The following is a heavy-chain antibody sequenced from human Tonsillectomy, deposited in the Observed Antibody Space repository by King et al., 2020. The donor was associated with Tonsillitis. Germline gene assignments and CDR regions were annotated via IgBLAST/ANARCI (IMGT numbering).Heavy chain of an antibody. CDR3: AKDSGSDLDYYYGMDV. V-gene: IGHV3-30*18. D-gene: IGHD1-26*01. Sequence: VQLVESGGGVVQPGRSLRLSCAGSGFSFSSYGKHWVRQAPGKGLEWVAVISYDGRNKYYADSVKDRFTISRDNSKNTLYLQMNSLRAEDTAVYYRAKDSGSDLDYYYGMDVWGQGTTVTVSS. J-gene: IGHJ6*02. CDR2: ISYDGRNK. CDR1: GFSFSSYG.